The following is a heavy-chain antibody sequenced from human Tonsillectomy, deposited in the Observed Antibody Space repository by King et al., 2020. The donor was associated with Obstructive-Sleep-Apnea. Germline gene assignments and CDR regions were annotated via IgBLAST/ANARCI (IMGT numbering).Heavy chain of an antibody. CDR3: ARETVVPAARGFYDYGMDV. V-gene: IGHV3-33*01. CDR2: IWYDGSNK. Sequence: VQLVESGGGVVQPGRSLRLSCAASGFTFSSYGMHWVRQAPGKGLEWVAVIWYDGSNKYYADSVKGRFTISRDNSKNTLYLQMNSLRAEDTAVYYCARETVVPAARGFYDYGMDVWGQGTKVTVSS. J-gene: IGHJ6*02. D-gene: IGHD2-2*01. CDR1: GFTFSSYG.